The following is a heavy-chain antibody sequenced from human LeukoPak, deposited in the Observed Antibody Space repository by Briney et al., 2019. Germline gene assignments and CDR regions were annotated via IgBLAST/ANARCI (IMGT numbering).Heavy chain of an antibody. Sequence: SVKVSCKASGGTFSSYAISWVRQAPGQGLEWMGRIIPIFGTANYAQKFQGRVTITTDESTSTAYMELSSLRSEDTAVYYCASLTSMFQGRDYWGQRTLVTVSS. V-gene: IGHV1-69*05. CDR3: ASLTSMFQGRDY. J-gene: IGHJ4*02. CDR1: GGTFSSYA. D-gene: IGHD3-10*02. CDR2: IIPIFGTA.